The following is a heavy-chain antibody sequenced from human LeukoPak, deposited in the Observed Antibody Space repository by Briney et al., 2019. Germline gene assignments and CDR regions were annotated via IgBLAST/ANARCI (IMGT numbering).Heavy chain of an antibody. CDR1: GGSFSGYY. CDR2: INHSGST. J-gene: IGHJ4*02. D-gene: IGHD3-10*01. Sequence: SETLSLTCAVYGGSFSGYYWSWIRQPPGKGLEWIGEINHSGSTNYNPSLKSRVTISVDTSKNQFSLKLSSVTAADTAVYYCARVGADGSGLLFDYWGQGTLVTVSS. CDR3: ARVGADGSGLLFDY. V-gene: IGHV4-34*01.